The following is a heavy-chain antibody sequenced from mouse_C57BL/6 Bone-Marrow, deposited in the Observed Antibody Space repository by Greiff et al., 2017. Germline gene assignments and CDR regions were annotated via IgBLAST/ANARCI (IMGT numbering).Heavy chain of an antibody. CDR1: GFTFSSYG. D-gene: IGHD1-1*01. CDR2: ISSGGSYT. CDR3: ARGPVLLRYPWYFPV. J-gene: IGHJ1*03. Sequence: ELQLVESGGDLVKPGGSLKLSCAASGFTFSSYGMSWVRQTPDKRLEWVGTISSGGSYTYYPDSVKGRISIYRVNSKNTLYLQMSSLKSEDTAMYYCARGPVLLRYPWYFPVRGTGMTVTVSS. V-gene: IGHV5-6*01.